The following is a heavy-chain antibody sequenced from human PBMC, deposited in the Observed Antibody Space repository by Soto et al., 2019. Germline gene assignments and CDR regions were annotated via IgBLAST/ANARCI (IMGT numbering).Heavy chain of an antibody. CDR1: GYTFTGYY. V-gene: IGHV1-2*02. J-gene: IGHJ6*02. CDR3: ARDPPATRHGMDV. CDR2: INPNSGGT. Sequence: GASVKVSCGSPGYTFTGYYMHWVRQAPGQGLEWMGWINPNSGGTNYAQKFQDRVTMTRDTSISTAYMELSRLRSDDTAVYYCARDPPATRHGMDVWGQGTTVTVSS.